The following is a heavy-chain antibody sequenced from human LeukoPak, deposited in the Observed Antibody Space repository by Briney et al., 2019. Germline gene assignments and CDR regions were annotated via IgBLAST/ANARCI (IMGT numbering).Heavy chain of an antibody. CDR1: GYIFTGYY. CDR2: INPSSGGT. J-gene: IGHJ4*02. V-gene: IGHV1-2*02. Sequence: GASVKVSCKASGYIFTGYYMHWVRQAPGQGLEWMGWINPSSGGTNYAQKFQGRVTMTRDTSISTAYMELNRLRSDDTAVYYCARDVGEYCSSTSCYASDKWGQGTLVTVSS. CDR3: ARDVGEYCSSTSCYASDK. D-gene: IGHD2-2*01.